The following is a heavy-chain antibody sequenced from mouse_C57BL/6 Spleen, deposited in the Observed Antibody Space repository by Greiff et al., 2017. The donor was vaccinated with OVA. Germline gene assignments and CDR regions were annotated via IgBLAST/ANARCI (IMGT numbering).Heavy chain of an antibody. Sequence: EVQLVESGGGLVQPGGSLSLSCAASGFTFTDYYMSWVRQPPGKALEWLGFIRNKANGYTTEYSASVKGRFTISRDNSQSILYLQMNALRAEDSATYYCARWPIYYDYDAFDYWGQGTTLTVSS. CDR1: GFTFTDYY. V-gene: IGHV7-3*01. CDR3: ARWPIYYDYDAFDY. D-gene: IGHD2-4*01. CDR2: IRNKANGYTT. J-gene: IGHJ2*01.